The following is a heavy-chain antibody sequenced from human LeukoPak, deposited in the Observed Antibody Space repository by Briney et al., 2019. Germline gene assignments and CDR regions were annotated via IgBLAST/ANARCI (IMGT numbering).Heavy chain of an antibody. J-gene: IGHJ4*02. V-gene: IGHV3-23*01. CDR3: ARKSGSSGYPLDN. CDR2: ISGSGGST. D-gene: IGHD3-22*01. Sequence: GGSLRLSCAASGFTFSSYAMSWVRQAPGKGLEWVSAISGSGGSTYYADSVKGRFTISRDNSKNTLYLQMNSLRAEDTAVYYCARKSGSSGYPLDNWGQGTLVTVSS. CDR1: GFTFSSYA.